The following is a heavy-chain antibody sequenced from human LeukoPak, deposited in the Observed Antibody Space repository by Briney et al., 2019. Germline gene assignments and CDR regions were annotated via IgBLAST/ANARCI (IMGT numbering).Heavy chain of an antibody. D-gene: IGHD1-1*01. CDR3: ARSFLQL. J-gene: IGHJ4*02. V-gene: IGHV3-21*06. CDR2: ISSSSSYI. CDR1: GFTFSDYA. Sequence: GGSLRLSCAASGFTFSDYAMNWVRQAPGKGLEWVSSISSSSSYIYYADSVKGRFTISRDNAKNSLYLEMNSLRVEDTAVYYCARSFLQLWGQGTLVTVSS.